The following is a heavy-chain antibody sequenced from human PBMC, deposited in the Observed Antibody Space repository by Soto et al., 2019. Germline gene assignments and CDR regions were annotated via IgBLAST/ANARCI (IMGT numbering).Heavy chain of an antibody. CDR3: ARGLRTFGGVTLDYYYGMDV. CDR1: GFTFSSYS. J-gene: IGHJ6*02. D-gene: IGHD3-16*01. Sequence: PGGFLRLSCAASGFTFSSYSMNWARQAPGKGLEWVSYISSSSSTIYYADSVKGRFTISRDNAKNSLYLQMNSLRDEDTAVYYCARGLRTFGGVTLDYYYGMDVWGQGTTVTVSS. CDR2: ISSSSSTI. V-gene: IGHV3-48*02.